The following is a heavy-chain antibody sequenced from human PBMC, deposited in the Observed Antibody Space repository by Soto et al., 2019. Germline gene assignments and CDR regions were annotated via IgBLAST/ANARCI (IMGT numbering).Heavy chain of an antibody. Sequence: QVQLVQSGAEVKKPGSSVKVSCKVSGGTFSKYTINWVRQAPGQGLERMAGIIPIYGTANYAQKFQGRISVTMDESTTTAYMELRGLRSDDTAIYYCARDRDGYNYWYFDLWGRGSLITVSS. J-gene: IGHJ2*01. CDR1: GGTFSKYT. V-gene: IGHV1-69*01. CDR3: ARDRDGYNYWYFDL. CDR2: IIPIYGTA. D-gene: IGHD5-12*01.